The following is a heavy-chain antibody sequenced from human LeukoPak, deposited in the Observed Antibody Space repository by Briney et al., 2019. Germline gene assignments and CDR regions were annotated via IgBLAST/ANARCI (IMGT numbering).Heavy chain of an antibody. CDR1: GGTFSSYA. V-gene: IGHV1-69*13. J-gene: IGHJ4*02. CDR3: ARESEGLWIPYFDY. CDR2: IIPIFGTA. D-gene: IGHD3-3*01. Sequence: ASVKVSCKASGGTFSSYAISWVRQAPGQGLEWMGGIIPIFGTANYAQRFQGRVTVTADESTSTAYMELSSLRSEDTAVYYCARESEGLWIPYFDYWGQGTLVTVSS.